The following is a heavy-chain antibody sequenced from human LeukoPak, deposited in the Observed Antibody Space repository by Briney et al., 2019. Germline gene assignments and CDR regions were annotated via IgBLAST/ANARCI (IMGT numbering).Heavy chain of an antibody. CDR1: GGSISRSSYY. D-gene: IGHD1-26*01. J-gene: IGHJ4*02. V-gene: IGHV4-39*01. CDR2: FLYSGNT. Sequence: SETLSLTCTVSGGSISRSSYYWGWIRQTPGKGLEWMGSFLYSGNTYYNPSLNSQVTISVETSKNQFSLRLSSVTAADTAVYYCAGTVGATFHFDYWGQGTLVTVSS. CDR3: AGTVGATFHFDY.